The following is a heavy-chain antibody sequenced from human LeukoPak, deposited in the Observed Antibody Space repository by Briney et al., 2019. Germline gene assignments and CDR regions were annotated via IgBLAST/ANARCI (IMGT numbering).Heavy chain of an antibody. CDR3: ARERGGSITMIVVVRGAFDI. J-gene: IGHJ3*02. Sequence: GGSLRLSCAVSGFTVSDNYMTWVRQAPGKGLEWVSVIYSGGSTYYADSVTGRFTISRDNSKNTLYLQMNSLRAEDTAVYYCARERGGSITMIVVVRGAFDIWGQGTMVTVSS. CDR2: IYSGGST. CDR1: GFTVSDNY. D-gene: IGHD3-22*01. V-gene: IGHV3-53*05.